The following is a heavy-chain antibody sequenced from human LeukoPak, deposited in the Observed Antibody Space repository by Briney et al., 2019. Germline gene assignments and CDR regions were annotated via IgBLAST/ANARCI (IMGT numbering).Heavy chain of an antibody. D-gene: IGHD1-26*01. CDR3: ARAIFVGYSGFDY. J-gene: IGHJ4*02. CDR2: INPYSGGT. CDR1: GYSFSDYY. V-gene: IGHV1-2*02. Sequence: ASVKVSCKASGYSFSDYYMHWVRQAPGQGLEWMGWINPYSGGTNYAEKFQGRVTMTRDTSITTAYMELSSLRSDDTAMYYCARAIFVGYSGFDYWGQGTLVTVSS.